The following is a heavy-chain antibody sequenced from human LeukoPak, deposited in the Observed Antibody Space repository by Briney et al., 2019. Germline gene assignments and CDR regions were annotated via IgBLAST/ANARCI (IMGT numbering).Heavy chain of an antibody. D-gene: IGHD6-13*01. V-gene: IGHV1-2*02. CDR3: AQNAIAAAGEGFDY. CDR1: GYTFTGYY. CDR2: INPNSGGT. Sequence: ASVKVSCKASGYTFTGYYMHWVRQAPGQGLEWMGWINPNSGGTNYAQKLQGRVTMTRDTSISTAYMELSRLRSDDTAVYYCAQNAIAAAGEGFDYWGQGTLVTVSS. J-gene: IGHJ4*02.